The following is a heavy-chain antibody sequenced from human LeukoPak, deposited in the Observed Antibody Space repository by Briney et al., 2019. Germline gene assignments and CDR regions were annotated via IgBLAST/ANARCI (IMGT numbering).Heavy chain of an antibody. D-gene: IGHD3-3*01. V-gene: IGHV1-69*05. CDR2: IIPIFGTA. CDR1: GGTFSSYA. CDR3: AKDGRTIFGVVIPLDY. J-gene: IGHJ4*02. Sequence: ASVKVSCKASGGTFSSYAISWVRQAPGQGLEWMGRIIPIFGTANYAQKFQGRVTITTDESTSTAYMELSSLRAEDTAVYYCAKDGRTIFGVVIPLDYWGQGTLVTVSS.